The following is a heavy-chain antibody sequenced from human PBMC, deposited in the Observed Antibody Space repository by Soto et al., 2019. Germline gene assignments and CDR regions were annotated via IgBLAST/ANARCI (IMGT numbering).Heavy chain of an antibody. Sequence: SETLSLTCAVYGGSFSGYYWSWIRQPPGKGLEWIGSIYYSGSTYYNPSLKSRVTISVDTSKNQFSLKLSSVTAADTAVYYCARLTYYYGSGSYRYYFDYWGQGTLVTVSS. CDR3: ARLTYYYGSGSYRYYFDY. CDR1: GGSFSGYY. V-gene: IGHV4-34*01. J-gene: IGHJ4*02. D-gene: IGHD3-10*01. CDR2: IYYSGST.